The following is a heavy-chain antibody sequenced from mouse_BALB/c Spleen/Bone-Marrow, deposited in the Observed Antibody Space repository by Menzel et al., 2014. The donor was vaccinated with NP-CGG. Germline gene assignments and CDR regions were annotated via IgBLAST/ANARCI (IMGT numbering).Heavy chain of an antibody. CDR2: IRNKANGYTT. V-gene: IGHV7-3*02. Sequence: EVKLVESGGGLVQPGGSLRLSCAPSGFTFTDYYMSWVRQPPGKALEWLGFIRNKANGYTTEYSASVKGRVTISRDNSQSILYLQMNTLRAEYSASYYCAREISNDYREYFDVWGAGTTVTVSS. D-gene: IGHD2-4*01. CDR1: GFTFTDYY. CDR3: AREISNDYREYFDV. J-gene: IGHJ1*01.